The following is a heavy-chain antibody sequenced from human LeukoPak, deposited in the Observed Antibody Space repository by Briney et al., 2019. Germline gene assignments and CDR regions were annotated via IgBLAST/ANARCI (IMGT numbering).Heavy chain of an antibody. J-gene: IGHJ5*02. CDR2: ISGSGGST. CDR1: GFTFSSYA. Sequence: GGSLRLSCAASGFTFSSYAMSWVRQAPGKGLEWVSAISGSGGSTYYADSVKGRITISRDNSKNTLYLQMNSLRAEDTAVYYCAKAGRIVVVVAATPFDPWGQGTLVTVSS. CDR3: AKAGRIVVVVAATPFDP. V-gene: IGHV3-23*01. D-gene: IGHD2-15*01.